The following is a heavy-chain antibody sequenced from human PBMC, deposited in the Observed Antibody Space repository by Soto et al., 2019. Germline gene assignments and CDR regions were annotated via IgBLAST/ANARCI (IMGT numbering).Heavy chain of an antibody. V-gene: IGHV3-64*04. Sequence: GGSLRLSCSVSGFTFRSYVMHWVRQAPGKGLESVSGISGNGDSTYYADSVKGRFTISRDNSKNTLYLQMNSLRAEDTAVYYCARDLNIVVVVATNWFDPWGQGTLVTVSS. D-gene: IGHD2-15*01. CDR3: ARDLNIVVVVATNWFDP. CDR1: GFTFRSYV. J-gene: IGHJ5*02. CDR2: ISGNGDST.